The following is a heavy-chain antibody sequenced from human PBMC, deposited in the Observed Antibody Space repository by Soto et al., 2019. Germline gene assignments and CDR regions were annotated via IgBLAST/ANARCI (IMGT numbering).Heavy chain of an antibody. V-gene: IGHV1-69*13. D-gene: IGHD1-1*01. J-gene: IGHJ6*02. CDR3: ARDDGTHYYYYGMDV. CDR1: GGTFSSYA. Sequence: ASVKVSCKASGGTFSSYAISWVRQAPGQGLEWMGGIIPIFGTANYAQKFQGRVTITADESTSTAYMELSSLRSEDTAVYYCARDDGTHYYYYGMDVWGQGTTVTVSS. CDR2: IIPIFGTA.